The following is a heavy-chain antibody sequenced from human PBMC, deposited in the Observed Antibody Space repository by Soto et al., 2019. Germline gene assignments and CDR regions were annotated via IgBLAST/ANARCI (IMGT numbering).Heavy chain of an antibody. J-gene: IGHJ2*01. Sequence: ASVKVSCKASGYTFTGYYMHWVRQAPGQGLEWMGWINPNSGGTNYAQKFQGWVTMTRDTSISTAYMELSRLRSDDTAVYYCARTYWNDAWYFDLWGRGTLVTVSS. CDR2: INPNSGGT. CDR1: GYTFTGYY. V-gene: IGHV1-2*04. D-gene: IGHD1-1*01. CDR3: ARTYWNDAWYFDL.